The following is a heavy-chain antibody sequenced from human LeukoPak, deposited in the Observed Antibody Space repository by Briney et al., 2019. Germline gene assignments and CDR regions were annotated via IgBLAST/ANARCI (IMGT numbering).Heavy chain of an antibody. J-gene: IGHJ4*02. D-gene: IGHD2-21*02. CDR2: ISGSGGST. CDR1: GSTFSSYA. CDR3: AKDQRAYCGGDCYPSFDY. V-gene: IGHV3-23*01. Sequence: RPGGSLRLSCAASGSTFSSYAMSWVRQAPGKGLEWVSAISGSGGSTYYADSVKGRFTISRDNSKNTLYLQMNSLRAEDTAVYYCAKDQRAYCGGDCYPSFDYWGQGTLVTVSS.